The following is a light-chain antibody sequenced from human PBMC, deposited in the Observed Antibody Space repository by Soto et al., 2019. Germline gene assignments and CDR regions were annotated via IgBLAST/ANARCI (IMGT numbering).Light chain of an antibody. J-gene: IGKJ1*01. CDR3: QQATSFPRT. Sequence: IQMTQSPSSVSASVVDRVTITCRASQGISRWLAWYQQKPGKAPKLLIYTASRLQSGVPSRFSGSASGTDFTLTISSLQPEDFATYYCQQATSFPRTFGQGTKVDIK. V-gene: IGKV1-12*01. CDR2: TAS. CDR1: QGISRW.